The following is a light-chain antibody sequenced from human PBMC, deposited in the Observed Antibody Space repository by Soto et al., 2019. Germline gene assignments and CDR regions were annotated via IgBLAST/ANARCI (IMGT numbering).Light chain of an antibody. CDR2: EGS. CDR3: CSYAGSSSTV. J-gene: IGLJ2*01. Sequence: QSVLTQPASVSGSPGQSITISCTGTSSDVGSYNLVSWYQQHPGKAPKLMIYEGSKRPSGVSNRFSGSKSGKTASLTISGLQAEDEADYYCCSYAGSSSTVFGGGTKLTVL. CDR1: SSDVGSYNL. V-gene: IGLV2-23*01.